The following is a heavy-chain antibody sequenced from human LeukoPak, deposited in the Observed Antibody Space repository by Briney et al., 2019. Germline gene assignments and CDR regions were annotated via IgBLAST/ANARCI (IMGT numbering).Heavy chain of an antibody. CDR2: ISGSGDTT. CDR3: AKDSRYDSSGYFQYDAFDI. V-gene: IGHV3-23*01. D-gene: IGHD3-22*01. J-gene: IGHJ3*02. CDR1: GFTFSSYA. Sequence: PGGSLRLSCAASGFTFSSYAMSWVRQAPGKGLEWVSVISGSGDTTNYADSVKGRFTISRDNSKNTLSLQMNSLRAEDTAVYYCAKDSRYDSSGYFQYDAFDIWGQGTMVTVSS.